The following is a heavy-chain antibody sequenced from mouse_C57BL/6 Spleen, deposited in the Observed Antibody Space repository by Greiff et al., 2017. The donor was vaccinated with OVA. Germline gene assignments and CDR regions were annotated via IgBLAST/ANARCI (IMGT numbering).Heavy chain of an antibody. V-gene: IGHV5-15*01. J-gene: IGHJ1*03. D-gene: IGHD2-5*01. CDR1: GFTFSDYG. Sequence: DVMLVESGGGLVQPGGSLKLSCAASGFTFSDYGMAWVRQAPRKGPEWVAFISNLAYSIYYADTVTGRFTISRENAKNTLYLEMSSLRSEDTAMYYCARQSYYSKHWYFDVWGTGTTVTVSS. CDR3: ARQSYYSKHWYFDV. CDR2: ISNLAYSI.